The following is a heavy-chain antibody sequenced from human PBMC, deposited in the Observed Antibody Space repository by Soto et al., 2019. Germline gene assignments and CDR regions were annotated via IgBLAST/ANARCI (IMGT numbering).Heavy chain of an antibody. J-gene: IGHJ4*02. D-gene: IGHD3-16*01. V-gene: IGHV3-72*01. Sequence: EVQVVESGGGLVQPGGSLRLSCAASGFTFSDHYMDWVRQAPGKGLEWVGRSRDKANSYTTEYAASVKGRFTISRDGSKKSLYLQMSSLKTDDTAVYYCARLGTPKDFEYCGQGTLVTVSS. CDR2: SRDKANSYTT. CDR3: ARLGTPKDFEY. CDR1: GFTFSDHY.